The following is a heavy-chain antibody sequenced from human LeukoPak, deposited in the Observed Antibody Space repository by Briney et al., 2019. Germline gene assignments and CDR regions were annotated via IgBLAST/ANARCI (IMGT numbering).Heavy chain of an antibody. CDR2: INPNSGGT. Sequence: ASVNVSCKASGYTFTGYYMHWVRQAPGQGLEWMGWINPNSGGTNYAQKFQGRVTMTRDTSISTAYMELSRLRSDDTAVYYCAREASYGSYYYGMDVWGQGTTVTVSS. CDR3: AREASYGSYYYGMDV. CDR1: GYTFTGYY. V-gene: IGHV1-2*02. D-gene: IGHD5-18*01. J-gene: IGHJ6*02.